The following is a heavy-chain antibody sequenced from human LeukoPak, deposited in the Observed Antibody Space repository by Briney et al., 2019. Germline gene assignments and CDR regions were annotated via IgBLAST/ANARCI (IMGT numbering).Heavy chain of an antibody. J-gene: IGHJ6*03. Sequence: GGSLRLSCAASGFTFSSYDMHWVRQATGEGLEWVSAIGTAGDTYYPGSVKGRFTISRENAKNSLYLQMNSLRAGDTAVYYCARGGYYYYYMDVWGKGTTVTVSS. V-gene: IGHV3-13*01. CDR3: ARGGYYYYYMDV. CDR2: IGTAGDT. CDR1: GFTFSSYD.